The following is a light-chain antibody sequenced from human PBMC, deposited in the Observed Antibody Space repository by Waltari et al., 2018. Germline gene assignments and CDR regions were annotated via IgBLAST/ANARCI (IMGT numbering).Light chain of an antibody. CDR3: QHYVSLPAT. CDR1: QSISKY. V-gene: IGKV3-20*01. Sequence: EIVLTQSPDTLSFSPGESATLSCRASQSISKYLAWYQQKPGQAPRLLIYHASSRSTGNPDRFSGSGFGTDFSLSISRLEPEDFAVYYCQHYVSLPATFGQGTKLEIK. CDR2: HAS. J-gene: IGKJ1*01.